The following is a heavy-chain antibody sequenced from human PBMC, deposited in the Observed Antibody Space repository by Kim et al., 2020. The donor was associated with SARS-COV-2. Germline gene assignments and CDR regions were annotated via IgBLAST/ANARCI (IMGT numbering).Heavy chain of an antibody. CDR2: IYHSGST. D-gene: IGHD3-3*01. J-gene: IGHJ3*02. Sequence: SETLSLTCAVSGGSISSGGYSWSWIRQPPGKGLEWIGYIYHSGSTYYNPSLKSRVTISVDRSKNQFSLKLSSVTAADTAVYYCARGGYDFWSGYRSAGDAFDIWGQGTMVTVSS. V-gene: IGHV4-30-2*01. CDR3: ARGGYDFWSGYRSAGDAFDI. CDR1: GGSISSGGYS.